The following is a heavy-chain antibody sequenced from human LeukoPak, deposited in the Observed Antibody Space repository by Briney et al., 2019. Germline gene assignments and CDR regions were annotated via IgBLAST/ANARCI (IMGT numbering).Heavy chain of an antibody. CDR1: GFTVSSNY. J-gene: IGHJ4*02. Sequence: GGSLRFSCAASGFTVSSNYMSWVRQAPGKGLEWVSVIYSGGSTNYADSVKGRFTISRDNSKNTLYLQMNSLRAEDTAVYYCARARDSSGRYPGYWGQGTLVTVSS. V-gene: IGHV3-66*01. D-gene: IGHD3-22*01. CDR2: IYSGGST. CDR3: ARARDSSGRYPGY.